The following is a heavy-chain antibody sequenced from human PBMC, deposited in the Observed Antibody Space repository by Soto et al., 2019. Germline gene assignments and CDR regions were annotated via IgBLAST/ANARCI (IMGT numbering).Heavy chain of an antibody. CDR3: ARHLYDYVWGSYRH. D-gene: IGHD3-16*02. J-gene: IGHJ4*02. CDR2: IIPVFGTP. CDR1: GYIFKNYA. V-gene: IGHV1-69*13. Sequence: SVKVSCKSSGYIFKNYAVTWLRPAPGQGLGWMGGIIPVFGTPDYSQKFRGRVKITADESTSTVYMELRSLTPEDTAVYYCARHLYDYVWGSYRHWGQGTLVTVSS.